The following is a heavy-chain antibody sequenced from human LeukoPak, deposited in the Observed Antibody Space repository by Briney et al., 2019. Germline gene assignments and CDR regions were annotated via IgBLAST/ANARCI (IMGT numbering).Heavy chain of an antibody. CDR2: INHSGST. Sequence: SETLSLTCAVYGGSFSGYYWSWIRQPPGKGLKWIGEINHSGSTNYNPSLKSRVTISVDTSKNQFSLKLSSVTAADTAVYYCAAGYSSGWKAYYYYYGMDVWGQGTTVTVSS. J-gene: IGHJ6*02. CDR1: GGSFSGYY. CDR3: AAGYSSGWKAYYYYYGMDV. V-gene: IGHV4-34*01. D-gene: IGHD6-19*01.